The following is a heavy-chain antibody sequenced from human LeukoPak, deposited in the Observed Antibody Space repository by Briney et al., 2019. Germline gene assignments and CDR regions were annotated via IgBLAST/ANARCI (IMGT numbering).Heavy chain of an antibody. CDR2: IYSGGST. CDR3: ASAGATDAFDI. J-gene: IGHJ3*02. CDR1: GFTVSSNY. D-gene: IGHD5-12*01. Sequence: GSLRLSCAASGFTVSSNYMSWVRQAPGKGLEWVSAIYSGGSTYYADSVKGRFTISRHNSKNTLYLQMNSLRAEDTAVYYCASAGATDAFDIWGQGTMVTVSS. V-gene: IGHV3-53*04.